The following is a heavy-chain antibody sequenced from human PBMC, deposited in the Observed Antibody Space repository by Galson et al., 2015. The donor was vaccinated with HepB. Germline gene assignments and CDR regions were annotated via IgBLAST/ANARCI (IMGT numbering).Heavy chain of an antibody. CDR1: GFTFTTNS. Sequence: SLRLSCAASGFTFTTNSMNWVRQAPGKGLEWVSYIGSGSDIIYYADSVRGRITVSRDNAKNSLYLQGNSLRADDTAVYYCARSMITFGGVIANWGQGTLVTVSS. J-gene: IGHJ4*02. CDR3: ARSMITFGGVIAN. CDR2: IGSGSDII. V-gene: IGHV3-48*01. D-gene: IGHD3-16*02.